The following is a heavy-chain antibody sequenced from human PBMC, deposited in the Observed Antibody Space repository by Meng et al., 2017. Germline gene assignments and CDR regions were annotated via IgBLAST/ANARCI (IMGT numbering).Heavy chain of an antibody. D-gene: IGHD6-19*01. CDR2: IYYSGST. Sequence: GSLRLSCTVSGGSIRSSSYYWGWIRQPPGKGLEWIGSIYYSGSTYYNPSLKSRVTISVDTSQNQFSLKLSSVTAADTAVYYCARYRSGWLIDYWGQGTLVTVSS. J-gene: IGHJ4*02. V-gene: IGHV4-39*07. CDR1: GGSIRSSSYY. CDR3: ARYRSGWLIDY.